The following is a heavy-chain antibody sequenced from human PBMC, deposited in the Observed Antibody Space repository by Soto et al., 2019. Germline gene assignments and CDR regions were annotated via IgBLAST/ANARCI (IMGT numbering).Heavy chain of an antibody. CDR3: ATWRFDY. CDR2: VHESGST. J-gene: IGHJ4*02. Sequence: TSVSRSHTSSVAGEAINNNLWSWIRQTPGRGLEWIGCVHESGSTDYNPSLRGRVIISLHTSKNQFSLQLNSATPEDTAVYYCATWRFDYWGQGTLVTVSP. V-gene: IGHV4-59*08. CDR1: GEAINNNL.